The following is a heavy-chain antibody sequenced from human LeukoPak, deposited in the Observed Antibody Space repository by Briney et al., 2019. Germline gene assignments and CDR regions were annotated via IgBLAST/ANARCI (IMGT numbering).Heavy chain of an antibody. J-gene: IGHJ5*02. V-gene: IGHV4-39*07. CDR2: IYYSGST. CDR1: GGSLSTSNYY. Sequence: PSETLSLTCTVSGGSLSTSNYYWGWIRQPPGTGLEWIGSIYYSGSTYYTPSLESRVTISVDTSKNQFSLKLSPVTAADTAVYYCASRPPPGSRGSGSPNWFDPWGQGTLVTVSS. CDR3: ASRPPPGSRGSGSPNWFDP. D-gene: IGHD3-10*01.